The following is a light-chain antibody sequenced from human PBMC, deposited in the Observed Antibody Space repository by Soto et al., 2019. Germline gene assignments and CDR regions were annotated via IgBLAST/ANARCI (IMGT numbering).Light chain of an antibody. CDR3: ISYTGSHTLV. Sequence: QSVLTQPASVSGSPGQSITISCTGTSSDVGAYNYVSWYQQHPGKAPKLMIFEVSDRPSGVSNRFSGSKSGNTASLTISGLQAEYYAHYYCISYTGSHTLVFARGTKLTVL. V-gene: IGLV2-14*01. CDR2: EVS. CDR1: SSDVGAYNY. J-gene: IGLJ2*01.